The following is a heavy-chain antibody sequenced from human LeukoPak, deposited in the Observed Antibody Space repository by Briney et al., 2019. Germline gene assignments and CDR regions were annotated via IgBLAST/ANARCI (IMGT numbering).Heavy chain of an antibody. Sequence: PSETLSLTCAVSGYSISSGYYWGWIRQPPGKGLEWIGSIYYSGSTYYNPSLKSRVTISVDTSKNQFSLKLSSVTAADTAVYYCARQGPGPYYFDYWGQGTLVTVSS. CDR1: GYSISSGYY. CDR2: IYYSGST. CDR3: ARQGPGPYYFDY. J-gene: IGHJ4*02. V-gene: IGHV4-38-2*01.